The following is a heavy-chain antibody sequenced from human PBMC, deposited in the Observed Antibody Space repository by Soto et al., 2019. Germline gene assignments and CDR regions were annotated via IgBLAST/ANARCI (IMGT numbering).Heavy chain of an antibody. CDR3: ARDGGEVIPAAIGGGYGMDV. J-gene: IGHJ6*02. CDR2: ISGSTIYT. Sequence: QVQLVESGGGLVKPGGSLRLSCAASGFTFSDYYMSWIRQAPGKGLEWISYISGSTIYTNYADSVKGRFTISRDNANNSLYLQMDSLRVEDTGVYYWARDGGEVIPAAIGGGYGMDVWGQGTTVTVAS. V-gene: IGHV3-11*06. CDR1: GFTFSDYY. D-gene: IGHD2-2*01.